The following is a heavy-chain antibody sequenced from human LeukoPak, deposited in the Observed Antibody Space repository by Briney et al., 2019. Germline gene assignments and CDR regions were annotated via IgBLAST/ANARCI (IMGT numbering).Heavy chain of an antibody. J-gene: IGHJ5*02. D-gene: IGHD3-10*01. Sequence: SETLSLTCAVYGGSFSGYYWSWIRQPPGKGLEWIGEINHSGSTNYNPSLKSRVTISVDTSKNQFSLKLSSVTAADTAVYYCAAARILLWFGELSDWFDPWGQGTLVTVSS. CDR3: AAARILLWFGELSDWFDP. CDR1: GGSFSGYY. CDR2: INHSGST. V-gene: IGHV4-34*01.